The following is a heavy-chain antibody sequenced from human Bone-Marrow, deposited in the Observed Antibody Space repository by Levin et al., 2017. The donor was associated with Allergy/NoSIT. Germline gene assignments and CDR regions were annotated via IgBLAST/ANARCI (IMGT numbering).Heavy chain of an antibody. CDR3: ANQLTLVRVAPVES. V-gene: IGHV3-23*01. D-gene: IGHD3-10*01. Sequence: GGSLRLSCAASGFTFRNSAMSWVRQAPGKGLEWISSISGRGGSTSYADSVKGRFTISRDNSNDTLYLHLTGLRVEDTAIYYCANQLTLVRVAPVESWGQGTLVSVSS. CDR1: GFTFRNSA. J-gene: IGHJ4*02. CDR2: ISGRGGST.